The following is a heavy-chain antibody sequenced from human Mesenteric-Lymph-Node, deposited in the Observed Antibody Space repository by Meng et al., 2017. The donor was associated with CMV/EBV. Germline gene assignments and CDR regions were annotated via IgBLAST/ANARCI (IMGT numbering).Heavy chain of an antibody. CDR3: AKSRSSTPGIVDD. CDR2: IYGTGIT. D-gene: IGHD2/OR15-2a*01. CDR1: GVSVASGAYP. J-gene: IGHJ4*02. Sequence: VQLWESGPGLAKPSETLPLTCIVSGVSVASGAYPWSWIRQSPGKGLEWIGYIYGTGITIYNPSLKSRVTILLETSKNQFSLKLNPVTTADTAVYYCAKSRSSTPGIVDDWGQGTLVTVSS. V-gene: IGHV4-61*08.